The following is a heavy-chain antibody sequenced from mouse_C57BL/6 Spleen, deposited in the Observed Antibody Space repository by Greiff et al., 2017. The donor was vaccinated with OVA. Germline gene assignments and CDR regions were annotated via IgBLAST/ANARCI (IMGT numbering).Heavy chain of an antibody. D-gene: IGHD2-1*01. V-gene: IGHV5-17*01. J-gene: IGHJ3*01. Sequence: EVQLVESGGGLVKPGGSLKLSCAASGFTFSDYGMHWVRQAPEKGLEWVAYICSGSSTIYYADKVKGRFTITRDNAKNTLFLQMTSLRSEDTAMYYCANYYGIPFAYWGQGTLVTVSA. CDR1: GFTFSDYG. CDR2: ICSGSSTI. CDR3: ANYYGIPFAY.